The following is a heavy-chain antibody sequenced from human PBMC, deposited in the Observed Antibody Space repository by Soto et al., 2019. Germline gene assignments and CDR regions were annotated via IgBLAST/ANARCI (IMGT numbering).Heavy chain of an antibody. D-gene: IGHD1-26*01. V-gene: IGHV3-33*01. J-gene: IGHJ6*02. CDR1: GFTFSSDG. Sequence: GVTLGLSCAVSGFTFSSDGMPWVGQAPGKGLEWVAVIWYDGSNKYYADSVKVRFTISRDNSKYTLYLHMNSLRAADTLMYYCAIDIVRAMRRHRYSMDVWAQVITVSV. CDR3: AIDIVRAMRRHRYSMDV. CDR2: IWYDGSNK.